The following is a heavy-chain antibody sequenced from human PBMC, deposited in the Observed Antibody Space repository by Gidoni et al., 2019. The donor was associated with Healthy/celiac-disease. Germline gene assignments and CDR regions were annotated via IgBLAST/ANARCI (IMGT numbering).Heavy chain of an antibody. CDR3: AGQRTQGWLVSFGY. V-gene: IGHV5-51*01. Sequence: EVQLVQSGAEVQKPGESLKISCKGSGYSCTSYWLGRVRQMPGKDRGCMGLIDPCDTDTRYSPAFQGQVTIAADMSISTAYLQWSSLKASDTAMYYCAGQRTQGWLVSFGYWGQGTLVTVSS. CDR1: GYSCTSYW. J-gene: IGHJ4*02. D-gene: IGHD6-19*01. CDR2: IDPCDTDT.